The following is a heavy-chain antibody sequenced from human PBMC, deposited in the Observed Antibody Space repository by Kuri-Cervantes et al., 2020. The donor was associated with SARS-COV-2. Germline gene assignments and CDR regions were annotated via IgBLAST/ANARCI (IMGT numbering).Heavy chain of an antibody. Sequence: GSLRLSCTVSGGSISSYYWGWIRQPPGKGLEWIGSIYYSGSTYYNPSLKSRVTISVDTSKNQFSLKLSSVTAADTAVYYCAKAGGYCSSTSCSQYGIPDYWGQGTLVTVSS. J-gene: IGHJ4*02. CDR3: AKAGGYCSSTSCSQYGIPDY. CDR2: IYYSGST. CDR1: GGSISSYY. D-gene: IGHD2-2*01. V-gene: IGHV4-39*01.